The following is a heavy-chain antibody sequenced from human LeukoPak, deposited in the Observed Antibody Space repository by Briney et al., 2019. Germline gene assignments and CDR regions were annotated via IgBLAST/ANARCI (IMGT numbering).Heavy chain of an antibody. J-gene: IGHJ4*02. CDR3: ATEKGDSPDY. CDR2: LSGSGVNT. CDR1: GFTVSSNY. D-gene: IGHD3-16*01. V-gene: IGHV3-23*01. Sequence: GGSLRLSCAASGFTVSSNYMSWVRQAPGKGLEWVSGLSGSGVNTFYAVSVKGRFTISRDNPKNTLYLQMNSLRAEDTAVYYCATEKGDSPDYWGQGTLVTVSS.